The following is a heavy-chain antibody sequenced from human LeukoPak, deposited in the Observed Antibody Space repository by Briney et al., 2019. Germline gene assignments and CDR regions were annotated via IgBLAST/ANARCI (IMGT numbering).Heavy chain of an antibody. J-gene: IGHJ6*03. D-gene: IGHD1-26*01. CDR3: ARVPGGHYYMDV. V-gene: IGHV1-69*05. CDR2: IIPIFGTA. CDR1: GGTFSSYA. Sequence: GASVKVSCKASGGTFSSYAISWVRQAPGQGLEWMGGIIPIFGTANYAQKFQGRVTITTDESTSTAYMELSSLRSENTAVYYCARVPGGHYYMDVWGKGTTVTVSS.